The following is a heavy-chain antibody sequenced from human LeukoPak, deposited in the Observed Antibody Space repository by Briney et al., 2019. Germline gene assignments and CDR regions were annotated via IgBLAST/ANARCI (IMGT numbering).Heavy chain of an antibody. CDR3: ARIVPICSSTSCYDV. J-gene: IGHJ6*04. D-gene: IGHD2-2*01. CDR1: GGTFSSYA. Sequence: SVKVSCKASGGTFSSYAISWVLQAPGQGLEWMGGIIPIFGTANYAQKFQGRVTITADESTSTAYMELSSLRSEDTAVYYCARIVPICSSTSCYDVWGKGTTVTVSS. V-gene: IGHV1-69*13. CDR2: IIPIFGTA.